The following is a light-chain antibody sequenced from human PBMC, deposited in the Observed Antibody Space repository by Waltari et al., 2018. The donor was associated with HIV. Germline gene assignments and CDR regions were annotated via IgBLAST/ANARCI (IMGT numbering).Light chain of an antibody. Sequence: QSVLTQPPSASGTPGQRVTLSCSGSSSNIGSNYVYWYQQLPGTTPKLLIYRHKQRPSGVPDRVSGSKSGTSASLAISGLRSEDEADYYCAAWDASLSGNWVFGGGTKLTVL. J-gene: IGLJ3*02. CDR2: RHK. CDR1: SSNIGSNY. V-gene: IGLV1-47*01. CDR3: AAWDASLSGNWV.